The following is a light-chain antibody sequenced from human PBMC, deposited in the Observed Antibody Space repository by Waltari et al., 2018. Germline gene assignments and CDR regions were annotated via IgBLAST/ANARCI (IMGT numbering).Light chain of an antibody. Sequence: EIILTQSPGTLSVSPGYRATLSCRASQNINSYLAWYQQKPGQAPRLLIYDASNRASGVPARFSGSGSGADFTLTIRNLEPEDFAVYYCQQRRTWPLTFGGGTKVE. V-gene: IGKV3-11*01. CDR1: QNINSY. CDR2: DAS. J-gene: IGKJ4*01. CDR3: QQRRTWPLT.